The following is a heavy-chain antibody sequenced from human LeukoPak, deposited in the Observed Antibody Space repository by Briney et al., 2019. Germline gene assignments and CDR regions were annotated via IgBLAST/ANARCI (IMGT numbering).Heavy chain of an antibody. CDR1: GYTFTDNY. D-gene: IGHD6-13*01. Sequence: RASVKLSCNASGYTFTDNYIHWVRHPPAQEPEWEGWFSTATGKTFLSEEFQGRGALTREKSSMKAYLDLFMVMSDDKATAYYVRDTAPAGNWCLDSWGRGTLVIVSS. V-gene: IGHV1-2*02. CDR2: FSTATGKT. CDR3: VRDTAPAGNWCLDS. J-gene: IGHJ5*01.